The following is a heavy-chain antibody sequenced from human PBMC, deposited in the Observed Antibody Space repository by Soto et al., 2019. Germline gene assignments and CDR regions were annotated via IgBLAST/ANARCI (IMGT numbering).Heavy chain of an antibody. CDR3: ARERRSAQDYYYYMDV. J-gene: IGHJ6*03. V-gene: IGHV4-59*01. Sequence: SETLSLTCTVSGGSISSYYWSWIRQPPGKGLEWIGYIYYSRSTNYNPSLKSRVTISVDTSKNQFSLKLSSVTAADTAVYYCARERRSAQDYYYYMDVWGKGTTVTVSS. CDR2: IYYSRST. CDR1: GGSISSYY.